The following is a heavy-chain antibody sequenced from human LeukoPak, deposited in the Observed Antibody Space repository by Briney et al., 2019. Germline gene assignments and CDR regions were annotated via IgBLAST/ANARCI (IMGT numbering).Heavy chain of an antibody. D-gene: IGHD3-3*01. J-gene: IGHJ4*02. CDR1: GYTFNSYG. V-gene: IGHV1-18*01. CDR3: ARQDFWSGSDRRVDY. Sequence: ASVKVSXKASGYTFNSYGISWVRQAPGQGLEWMGWISANSGNTNYAEKLQDRVTMTTDTSTTTAYMELTNLRSDDTAVYYCARQDFWSGSDRRVDYWGQGTLVTVSS. CDR2: ISANSGNT.